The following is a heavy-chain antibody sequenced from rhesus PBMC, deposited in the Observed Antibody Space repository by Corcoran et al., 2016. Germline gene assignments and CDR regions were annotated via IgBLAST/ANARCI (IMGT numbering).Heavy chain of an antibody. D-gene: IGHD6S26*01. Sequence: QVQLQESGPGVVKPSETLSLTCAVSGGSISGYYLWSWIRQPPGKGLEWIGYIYGGSGSTSYNPSLTCRVIISIDTSKNPFSLKLSSVTAADTAVYYCARNSYGAAGHWGQGVLVTVSS. CDR3: ARNSYGAAGH. CDR1: GGSISGYY. J-gene: IGHJ4*01. CDR2: IYGGSGST. V-gene: IGHV4-143*01.